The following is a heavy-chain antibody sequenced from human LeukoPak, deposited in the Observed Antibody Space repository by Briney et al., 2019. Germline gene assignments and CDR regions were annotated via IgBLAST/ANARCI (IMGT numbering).Heavy chain of an antibody. J-gene: IGHJ4*02. V-gene: IGHV3-11*04. CDR2: ISSSGSTI. CDR1: GFTFSDYY. CDR3: ARVYGSGRAQFYGY. Sequence: GGSLRLSCAASGFTFSDYYMSWIRQAPGKGLECVSYISSSGSTIYYADSVKGRFTISRDNAKNSLYLQMNSLRAEDTAVYYCARVYGSGRAQFYGYWGQGTLVTVSS. D-gene: IGHD3-10*01.